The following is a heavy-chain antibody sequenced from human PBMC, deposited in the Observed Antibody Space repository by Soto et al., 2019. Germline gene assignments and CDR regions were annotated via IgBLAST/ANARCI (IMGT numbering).Heavy chain of an antibody. Sequence: GGSLRLSCAASGLTFDDYAMHWVRQAPGKGLEWVSGISWNSGSIGYADSVKGRFTISRDNAKNSLYLQMNSLRAEDTALYYCAKYQYSYGNGAAFDIWGQGTMVTVSS. D-gene: IGHD5-18*01. J-gene: IGHJ3*02. CDR2: ISWNSGSI. CDR3: AKYQYSYGNGAAFDI. V-gene: IGHV3-9*01. CDR1: GLTFDDYA.